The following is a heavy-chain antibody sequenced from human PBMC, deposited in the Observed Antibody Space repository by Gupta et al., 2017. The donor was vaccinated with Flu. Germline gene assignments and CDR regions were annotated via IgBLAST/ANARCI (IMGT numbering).Heavy chain of an antibody. CDR1: GFTFSGSA. CDR3: TRGYCTNGVCYNFDY. J-gene: IGHJ4*02. Sequence: EVQLVESGGGLVKPGGSLKLSCAASGFTFSGSAMTWVRQASGKGLGWVGRIRSKANSYATAYGASVKGRFTISRDDSKNTAYLQMNSLETEDTAVYYCTRGYCTNGVCYNFDYWGQGTLVTVSS. V-gene: IGHV3-73*02. D-gene: IGHD2-8*01. CDR2: IRSKANSYAT.